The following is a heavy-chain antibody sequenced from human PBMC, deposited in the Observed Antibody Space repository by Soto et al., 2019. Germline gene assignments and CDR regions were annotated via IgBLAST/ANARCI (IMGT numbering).Heavy chain of an antibody. D-gene: IGHD3-10*01. CDR2: ISGTSGYK. Sequence: EVQLVESGGGLVTPGGSLRLSCVASGFPFSDYSINWVRQAPGKGLDWVSSISGTSGYKYYADSVKGRFTISRDNGKNTLYVQRNSLRVEDTAVYHGAGDYYGTGSAGYWGQGTMVTVSS. CDR1: GFPFSDYS. J-gene: IGHJ4*02. CDR3: AGDYYGTGSAGY. V-gene: IGHV3-21*01.